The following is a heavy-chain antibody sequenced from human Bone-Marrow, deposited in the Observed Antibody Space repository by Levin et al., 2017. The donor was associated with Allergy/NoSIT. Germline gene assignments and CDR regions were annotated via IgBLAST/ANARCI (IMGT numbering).Heavy chain of an antibody. CDR3: ARDPGGYDY. Sequence: GESLKISCAASGFTLGNYWMTWVRQAPGKGLEWVASIRQDEGEKYYLDSVRGRFSISRDNAKNSLYLQMNNLRAEDTAVYYCARDPGGYDYWGQGTLVTASS. V-gene: IGHV3-7*01. CDR2: IRQDEGEK. D-gene: IGHD4-23*01. CDR1: GFTLGNYW. J-gene: IGHJ4*02.